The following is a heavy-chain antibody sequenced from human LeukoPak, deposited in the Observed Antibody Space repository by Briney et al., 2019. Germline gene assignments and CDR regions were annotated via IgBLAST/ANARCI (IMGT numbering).Heavy chain of an antibody. D-gene: IGHD3-10*01. Sequence: SVKVSCKASGGTFSSYAISWVRQAPGQGLEWMGGIIPIFGTANYAQKFQGRVTFTADKSTSTAYMELSSLRSEDTAVYYCASKPITMVRGVAVKDYYYYYMDVWGKGTTVTVSS. J-gene: IGHJ6*03. CDR1: GGTFSSYA. CDR2: IIPIFGTA. V-gene: IGHV1-69*06. CDR3: ASKPITMVRGVAVKDYYYYYMDV.